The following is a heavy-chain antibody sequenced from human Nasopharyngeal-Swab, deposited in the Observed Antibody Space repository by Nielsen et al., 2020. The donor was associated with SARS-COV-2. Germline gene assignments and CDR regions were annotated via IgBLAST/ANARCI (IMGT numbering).Heavy chain of an antibody. CDR3: AKDGCPRSGECQFEN. Sequence: GESLKISCEASGFNFSNYAVSWVRQAPGKGLEWVSTLINNGGSTYYADAVKGRFTISRDNSKNTLYLQMDGLRVEDTAVYYCAKDGCPRSGECQFENWGQGTLATVSS. V-gene: IGHV3-23*01. CDR1: GFNFSNYA. CDR2: LINNGGST. J-gene: IGHJ4*02. D-gene: IGHD2-15*01.